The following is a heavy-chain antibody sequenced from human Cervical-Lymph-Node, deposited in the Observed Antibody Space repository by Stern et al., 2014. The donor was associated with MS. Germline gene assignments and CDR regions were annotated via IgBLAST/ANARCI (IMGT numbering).Heavy chain of an antibody. V-gene: IGHV4-34*01. Sequence: QVQLQQWGAGLLRPSETLSLTCAVQGASFSDNYWSWIRQTPGKGLEWIGEINSSGGTHYNPSIMSRATISVVPSRTQSALKLSSLTAADTAMYYCARERKVERSSRLLVSFDVWGQGTLVTVSS. CDR3: ARERKVERSSRLLVSFDV. CDR1: GASFSDNY. J-gene: IGHJ3*01. CDR2: INSSGGT. D-gene: IGHD1-1*01.